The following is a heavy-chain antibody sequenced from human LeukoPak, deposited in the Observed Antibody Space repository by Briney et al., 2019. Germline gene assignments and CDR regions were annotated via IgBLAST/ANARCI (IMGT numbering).Heavy chain of an antibody. CDR3: ARSTTTVVNRDPVGFDY. CDR2: IIPIFGTA. V-gene: IGHV1-69*06. J-gene: IGHJ4*02. Sequence: GAPVKVSCKASGGTFSSYAISWVRQAPGQGLEWMGGIIPIFGTANYAQKFQGRVTITADKSTSTAYMELSSLRSEDTAVYYCARSTTTVVNRDPVGFDYWGQGTLVTVSS. D-gene: IGHD4-23*01. CDR1: GGTFSSYA.